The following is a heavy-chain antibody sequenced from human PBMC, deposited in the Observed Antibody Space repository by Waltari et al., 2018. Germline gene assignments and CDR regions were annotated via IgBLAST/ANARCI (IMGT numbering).Heavy chain of an antibody. V-gene: IGHV4-39*01. CDR1: GCSISSSSYY. CDR3: ARHDKHPTIAAADLWYFDL. CDR2: IYYSGST. Sequence: QLQLQESGPGLVKPSETLSLTCTVSGCSISSSSYYWGWIRQPPGKGLEWIGSIYYSGSTYYNPSLKSRVTISVDTSKNQFSLKLSSVTAADTAVYYCARHDKHPTIAAADLWYFDLWGRGTLVTVSS. D-gene: IGHD6-13*01. J-gene: IGHJ2*01.